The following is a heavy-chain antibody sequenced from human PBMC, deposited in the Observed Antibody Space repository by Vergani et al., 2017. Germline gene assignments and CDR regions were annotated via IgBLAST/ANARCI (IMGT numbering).Heavy chain of an antibody. J-gene: IGHJ6*02. D-gene: IGHD3-22*01. V-gene: IGHV1-69*01. CDR2: IIPIFGTA. CDR3: AFYYDLDV. CDR1: GYTFTGYY. Sequence: QVQLVQSGAEVKKPGASVKVSCKASGYTFTGYYMHWVRQAPGQGLEWMGGIIPIFGTANYAQKFQGRVTITADESTSTAYMELSSLRSEDTAVYYCAFYYDLDVWGQGTTVTVSS.